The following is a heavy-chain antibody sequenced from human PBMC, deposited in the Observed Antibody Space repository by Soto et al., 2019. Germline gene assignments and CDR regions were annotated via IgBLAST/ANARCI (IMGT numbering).Heavy chain of an antibody. CDR1: GFTFSSYA. CDR2: ISGSGGST. J-gene: IGHJ3*02. D-gene: IGHD5-12*01. Sequence: GGSLRLSCAASGFTFSSYAMSWVRQAPGKGLEWVSAISGSGGSTYYADSVKGRFTISRDNSKNTLYLQMNSLRAEDTAVYYCAKPDQIVATIGKGSWSAFDIWGQGTRVTVSS. V-gene: IGHV3-23*01. CDR3: AKPDQIVATIGKGSWSAFDI.